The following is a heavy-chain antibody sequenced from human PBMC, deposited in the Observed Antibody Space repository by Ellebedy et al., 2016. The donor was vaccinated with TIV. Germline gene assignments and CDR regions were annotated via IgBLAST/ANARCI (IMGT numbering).Heavy chain of an antibody. J-gene: IGHJ4*02. V-gene: IGHV4-59*01. CDR1: GGSISSYY. CDR2: IYYSGST. D-gene: IGHD3-22*01. CDR3: ARLSYDSSGYYFDY. Sequence: SETLSLXXTVSGGSISSYYWSWIRQPPGKGLEWIGYIYYSGSTNYNPSLKSRVTISVDTSKNQFSVKLSSVTAADTAVYYCARLSYDSSGYYFDYWGQGTLVTVSS.